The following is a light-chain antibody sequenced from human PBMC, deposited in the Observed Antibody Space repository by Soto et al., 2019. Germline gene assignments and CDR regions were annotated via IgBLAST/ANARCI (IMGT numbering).Light chain of an antibody. CDR2: GVS. CDR3: SSYTSSSHLYV. J-gene: IGLJ1*01. V-gene: IGLV2-14*01. CDR1: SSDVGGYNY. Sequence: QSVLTQPASVSGSPGQSITISCTGTSSDVGGYNYVSWYQQHPGKAPKLMIYGVSNRLSGVSNRFSGSKSGNTASLTISGLQAENEANYYCSSYTSSSHLYVFGNGTKVPVL.